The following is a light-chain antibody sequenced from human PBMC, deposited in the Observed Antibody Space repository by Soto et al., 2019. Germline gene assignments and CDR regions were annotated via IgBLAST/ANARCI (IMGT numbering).Light chain of an antibody. CDR3: QQYDSYPLT. CDR2: KTS. J-gene: IGKJ4*01. V-gene: IGKV1-5*03. CDR1: QSISSW. Sequence: DIQMTQSPSTLSASVGDRVTITCRASQSISSWLAWYQKKPGKAPNLLIYKTSSLESGVPSRFSGSGSGTEFTLTVNSLQPDDFATYYCQQYDSYPLTFGGGTKVEIK.